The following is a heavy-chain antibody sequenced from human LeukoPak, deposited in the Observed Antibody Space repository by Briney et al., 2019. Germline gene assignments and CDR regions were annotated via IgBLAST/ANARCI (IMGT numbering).Heavy chain of an antibody. Sequence: PSETLSLICTVSGGSISSSSYYWGWIRQPPGKGLEWIGSIYYSGSTYYNPSLKSRVTISVDTSKNQFSLKLGSVTAADTAVYYCAAYPRGQQPTFYYYYMDVWGKGTTVTVSS. J-gene: IGHJ6*03. V-gene: IGHV4-39*01. CDR1: GGSISSSSYY. CDR3: AAYPRGQQPTFYYYYMDV. CDR2: IYYSGST. D-gene: IGHD6-13*01.